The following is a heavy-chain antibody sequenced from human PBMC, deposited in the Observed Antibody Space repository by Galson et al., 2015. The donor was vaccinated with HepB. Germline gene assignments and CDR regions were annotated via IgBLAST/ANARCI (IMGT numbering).Heavy chain of an antibody. Sequence: SLRLSCAASGFTFSNYAMSWVRQAPGKGLEWASGISGSGASTYYADSVKGRFTVSRDNSQNTLFLQMHILRAEDTAVYYCAKGRSGQPSGGNNWFDPWGQGTLVTVSS. CDR1: GFTFSNYA. CDR3: AKGRSGQPSGGNNWFDP. D-gene: IGHD3-3*01. V-gene: IGHV3-23*01. J-gene: IGHJ5*02. CDR2: ISGSGAST.